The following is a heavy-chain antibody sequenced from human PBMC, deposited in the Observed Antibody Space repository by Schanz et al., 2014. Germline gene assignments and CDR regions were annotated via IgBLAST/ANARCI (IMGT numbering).Heavy chain of an antibody. CDR1: GFNFANHA. D-gene: IGHD3-3*01. Sequence: QVQLVESGGGVVQPERSLRLSCAASGFNFANHAIHWVRQGQGNGLQWVAVISSDGSKKLYADSVKGRFTISRDNSKNTLYLQMNSLRVEDTAVYYCARQPGRITVSGVVSNWFDPWGQGTLVTVSS. V-gene: IGHV3-33*05. CDR3: ARQPGRITVSGVVSNWFDP. CDR2: ISSDGSKK. J-gene: IGHJ5*02.